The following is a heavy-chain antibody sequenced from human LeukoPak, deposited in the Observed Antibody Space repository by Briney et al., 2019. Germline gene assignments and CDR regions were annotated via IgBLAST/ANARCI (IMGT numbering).Heavy chain of an antibody. J-gene: IGHJ4*02. CDR1: GFTFDDYA. D-gene: IGHD3-10*01. Sequence: GGSLRLSCAASGFTFDDYAMHWVRQAPGKGLEWVSGISWNSGSIGYADSVKGRFTISRDNAKNTLYLQMNSLRAEDTAVYYCARGNYYGQDYWGQGTLVTVSS. CDR2: ISWNSGSI. CDR3: ARGNYYGQDY. V-gene: IGHV3-9*01.